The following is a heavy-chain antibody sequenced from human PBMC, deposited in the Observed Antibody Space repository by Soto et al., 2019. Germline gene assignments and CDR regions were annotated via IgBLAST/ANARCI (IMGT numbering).Heavy chain of an antibody. V-gene: IGHV4-4*07. CDR2: FSLSGTT. J-gene: IGHJ4*02. D-gene: IGHD2-8*02. CDR3: ARGMTPPGAPAWYYFDS. Sequence: TLSLTCTVSGASITSSSYWSWIRQPAGKGLEWIGRFSLSGTTNYNPSLRSRVTMSADVSKNQLSLRLTSVTAADTALYYCARGMTPPGAPAWYYFDSWGQGTLVTVSS. CDR1: GASITSSSY.